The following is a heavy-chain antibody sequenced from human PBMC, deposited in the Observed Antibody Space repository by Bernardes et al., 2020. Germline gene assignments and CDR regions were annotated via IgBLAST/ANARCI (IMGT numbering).Heavy chain of an antibody. CDR2: ITWDGGST. V-gene: IGHV3-43*01. CDR1: GFIFNDYA. CDR3: AKGEDASPNF. Sequence: GGSLRLSCAASGFIFNDYAMHWVRQAPGKDLEWVSTITWDGGSTFYAVSVQGRFTVSRDNTENSLYLQMNSLRIEDTGVYYCAKGEDASPNFWGQGTLVTVSS. J-gene: IGHJ4*02.